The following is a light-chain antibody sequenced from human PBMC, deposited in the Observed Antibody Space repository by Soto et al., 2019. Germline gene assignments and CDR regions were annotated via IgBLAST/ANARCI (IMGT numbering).Light chain of an antibody. CDR2: XXX. Sequence: QSVLTQPPSASGTPGQRVTISCSGGISNIGSNPVYWHQHLPGTAPKLLVYXXXXRPSGVPDRFSDSKSGTSAFLAISGLRSEDEADYYCAAWDDRLSAYVFGTGTKVTVL. J-gene: IGLJ1*01. CDR1: ISNIGSNP. CDR3: AAWDDRLSAYV. V-gene: IGLV1-47*01.